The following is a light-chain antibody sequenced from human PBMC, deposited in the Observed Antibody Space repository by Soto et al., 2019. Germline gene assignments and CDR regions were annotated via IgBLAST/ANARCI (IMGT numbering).Light chain of an antibody. V-gene: IGKV3-15*01. CDR2: GAF. CDR1: QSVNSN. J-gene: IGKJ1*01. CDR3: QQYSDWPRT. Sequence: EIVMTQSPATLSVSPGERATLSCRASQSVNSNLAWYQQIPGQAPRLLIYGAFTRVTGIPARFSGSGSGTEFTLTISSLQSEDFAVYYCQQYSDWPRTFGQGTKVEIK.